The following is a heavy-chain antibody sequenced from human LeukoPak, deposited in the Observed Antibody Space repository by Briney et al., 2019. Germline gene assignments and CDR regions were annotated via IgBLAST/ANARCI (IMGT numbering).Heavy chain of an antibody. D-gene: IGHD1-26*01. CDR3: ARGDSGSYLTDY. Sequence: GASVTVSCTASRGTFSSYAISWVRQAPGQGLEWMGGIIPIFGTANYAQKLQGRVTITADESTSTAYMDLSSLRSEDTAVYYCARGDSGSYLTDYWGQGTLVTVSS. V-gene: IGHV1-69*13. J-gene: IGHJ4*01. CDR2: IIPIFGTA. CDR1: RGTFSSYA.